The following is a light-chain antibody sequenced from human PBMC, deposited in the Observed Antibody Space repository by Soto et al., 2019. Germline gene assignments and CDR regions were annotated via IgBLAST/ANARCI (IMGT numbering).Light chain of an antibody. V-gene: IGLV1-47*01. CDR2: RNN. Sequence: LTQPPSASGTPGQRVTISCSGSSSNIGSNYVYWYQQLPGTAPKLLIYRNNQRPSGVPDRFSGSKSGTSASLAISGLRSEDEADYYCAAWDDSLSAGLFGTGTKVTVL. J-gene: IGLJ1*01. CDR3: AAWDDSLSAGL. CDR1: SSNIGSNY.